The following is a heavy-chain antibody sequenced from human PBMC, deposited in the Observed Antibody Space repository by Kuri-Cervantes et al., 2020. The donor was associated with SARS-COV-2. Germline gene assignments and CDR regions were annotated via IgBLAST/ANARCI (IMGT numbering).Heavy chain of an antibody. V-gene: IGHV3-74*01. D-gene: IGHD6-19*01. CDR1: GITFSRSW. CDR2: INSDGSVT. CDR3: AKDVINGGQWLVGGFDY. Sequence: GGSLRLSCAASGITFSRSWMLWVRQAPGKGLVWVSRINSDGSVTSYPDSVEGRFTISRDNSKNTLYLQMNSLRAEDTAVYYCAKDVINGGQWLVGGFDYWGQGTLVTVSS. J-gene: IGHJ4*02.